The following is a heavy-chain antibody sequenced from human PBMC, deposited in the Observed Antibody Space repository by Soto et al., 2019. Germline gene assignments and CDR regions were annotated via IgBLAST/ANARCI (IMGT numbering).Heavy chain of an antibody. J-gene: IGHJ3*02. Sequence: PGGSLRLSCAASGFTFSRYSMTWVRQTPGKGLEWVSSITTSSDVYYADSLKGRFTISRDNAKNSLYLQMNSLRAEDTAVYYCATDYYLDTRARLGPLDIWGQGPMVTVSS. CDR2: ITTSSDV. CDR1: GFTFSRYS. D-gene: IGHD3-22*01. V-gene: IGHV3-21*01. CDR3: ATDYYLDTRARLGPLDI.